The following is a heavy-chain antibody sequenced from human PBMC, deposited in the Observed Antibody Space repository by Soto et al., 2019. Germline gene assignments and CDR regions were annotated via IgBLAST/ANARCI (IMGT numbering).Heavy chain of an antibody. Sequence: ASVKVSCKASGYTFTSYTISWVRQAPGQGLEWMGRIIPILGIANYAQKFQGRVTITADKSTSTAYMELSSLRSEDTAVYYCARDGSGSYFLSWFDPWGQGTLVTVSS. CDR1: GYTFTSYT. J-gene: IGHJ5*02. CDR2: IIPILGIA. CDR3: ARDGSGSYFLSWFDP. D-gene: IGHD1-26*01. V-gene: IGHV1-69*04.